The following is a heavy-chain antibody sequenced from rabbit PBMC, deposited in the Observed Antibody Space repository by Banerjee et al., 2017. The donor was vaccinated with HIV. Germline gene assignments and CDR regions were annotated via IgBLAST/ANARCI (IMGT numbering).Heavy chain of an antibody. CDR3: ARAGYVGNSYDL. V-gene: IGHV1S40*01. CDR1: GFSFSSYYY. D-gene: IGHD8-1*01. CDR2: IYAGSSGST. Sequence: QSLEESGGDLVKPGASLTLTCTASGFSFSSYYYMCWVRQAPGKGLEWIACIYAGSSGSTYYASWAKGRFTISKTSSTTVTLQMTSLTAADTATYFCARAGYVGNSYDLWGQGTLVTVS. J-gene: IGHJ4*01.